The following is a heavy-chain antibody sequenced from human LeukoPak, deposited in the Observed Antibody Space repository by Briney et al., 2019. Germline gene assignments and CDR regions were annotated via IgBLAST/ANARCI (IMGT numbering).Heavy chain of an antibody. CDR3: ARLQTRYYYYYYMDV. CDR2: IYPGDSDT. J-gene: IGHJ6*03. V-gene: IGHV5-51*01. Sequence: GESLKISCKGSGYSFTSYWIGRGRQMPGKGLEWMGIIYPGDSDTRYSPSFQGQVTISADKSISTAYLQWSSLKASDTAMYYCARLQTRYYYYYYMDVWGKGTTVTVSS. CDR1: GYSFTSYW.